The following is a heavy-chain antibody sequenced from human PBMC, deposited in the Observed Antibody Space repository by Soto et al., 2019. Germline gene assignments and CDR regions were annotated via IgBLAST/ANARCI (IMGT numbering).Heavy chain of an antibody. Sequence: PGGSLRLSGAASGFTFSSYAMSWVGQAPGKGLEWASAVSGSGGRTHYADSVTGRFTICRDNSKNTLYLQMISLRAEDTAVYYCAKPSPGPLWFDPWGQGTLVPVS. D-gene: IGHD7-27*01. CDR3: AKPSPGPLWFDP. CDR1: GFTFSSYA. CDR2: VSGSGGRT. V-gene: IGHV3-23*01. J-gene: IGHJ5*02.